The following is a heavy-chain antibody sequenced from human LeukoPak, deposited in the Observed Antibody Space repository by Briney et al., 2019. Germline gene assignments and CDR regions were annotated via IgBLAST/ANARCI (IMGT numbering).Heavy chain of an antibody. CDR3: ARQGGVPVMDAFDI. Sequence: SETLSLTCTVSGGSISSYYWSWIRQPPGKGLEWIGYIYYSGSTNYNPSLKSRVTISVDTSKNQFSLKLSSVTAADTAVYYCARQGGVPVMDAFDIWGQGTMVTVSS. CDR1: GGSISSYY. D-gene: IGHD2-8*01. CDR2: IYYSGST. V-gene: IGHV4-59*08. J-gene: IGHJ3*02.